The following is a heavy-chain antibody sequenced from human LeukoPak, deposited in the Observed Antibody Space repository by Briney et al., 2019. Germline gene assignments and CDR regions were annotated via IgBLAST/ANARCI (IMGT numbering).Heavy chain of an antibody. D-gene: IGHD1-26*01. CDR2: INHSGST. CDR1: GGSFSGYY. V-gene: IGHV4-34*01. CDR3: ARPDREWELRGVFDY. J-gene: IGHJ4*02. Sequence: SETLSLTCAVYGGSFSGYYWSWIRQPPGKGLEWIGEINHSGSTNYNPSLKSRVTISVDTSKNQFSLKLSSVTAADTAVYYCARPDREWELRGVFDYWGQATLVTVSS.